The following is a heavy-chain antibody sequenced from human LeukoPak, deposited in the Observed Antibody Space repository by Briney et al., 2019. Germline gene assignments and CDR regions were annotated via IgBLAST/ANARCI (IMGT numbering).Heavy chain of an antibody. Sequence: GGSLRLSCEASGFTFSSFEMNWVRRAPGKGLEFVSYICGSATTIYYADSVKGRFTISRDNAKNSLYLQMNSLRAEDTAVYYCARRALPDFWGQGTLVTVSS. CDR1: GFTFSSFE. D-gene: IGHD2-21*02. CDR3: ARRALPDF. CDR2: ICGSATTI. V-gene: IGHV3-48*03. J-gene: IGHJ4*02.